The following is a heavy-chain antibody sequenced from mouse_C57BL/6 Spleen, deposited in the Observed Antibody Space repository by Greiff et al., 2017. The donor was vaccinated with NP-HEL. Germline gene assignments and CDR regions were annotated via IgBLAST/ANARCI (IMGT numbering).Heavy chain of an antibody. V-gene: IGHV14-1*01. Sequence: VQLQQSGAELVRPGASVKLSCTASGFNIKDYYMHWVKQRPEQGLEWIGRIDPEDGDTEYAPKFQGKATMTADTSSNTAYLQLSSLTSEDTAVYYCTTSGGGDGYSWFAYWGQGTLVTVSA. CDR3: TTSGGGDGYSWFAY. CDR2: IDPEDGDT. CDR1: GFNIKDYY. D-gene: IGHD2-3*01. J-gene: IGHJ3*01.